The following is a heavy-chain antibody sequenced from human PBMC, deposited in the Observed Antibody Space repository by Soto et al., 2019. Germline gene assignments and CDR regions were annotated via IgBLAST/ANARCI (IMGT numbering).Heavy chain of an antibody. D-gene: IGHD3-16*02. CDR1: GGSISSYY. Sequence: QVQLQESGPGLVKPSETLSLTCTVSGGSISSYYWSWIRQPPGKGLEWIGYIYYSGSTNYNPSLKSRVPISVDTSKNQFCLKLSSVTVADTAVYYCAGTGGGRYDYIWGSYRSWFDPWGQGTLVTVSS. J-gene: IGHJ5*02. V-gene: IGHV4-59*01. CDR2: IYYSGST. CDR3: AGTGGGRYDYIWGSYRSWFDP.